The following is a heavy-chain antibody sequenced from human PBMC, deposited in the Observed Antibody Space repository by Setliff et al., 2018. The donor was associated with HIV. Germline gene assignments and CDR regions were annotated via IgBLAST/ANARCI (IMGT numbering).Heavy chain of an antibody. V-gene: IGHV4-38-2*01. Sequence: TSETLSLTCAVSGYSISIGYYWGWIRQPPGKGLEWIVSIPYSGSTYYKSSLKSRLTISVDTSKNQFSLKMSSVTAADTAVYYCARARGPEGYFDSWGQGTLVTVSS. D-gene: IGHD3-10*01. J-gene: IGHJ4*02. CDR1: GYSISIGYY. CDR3: ARARGPEGYFDS. CDR2: IPYSGST.